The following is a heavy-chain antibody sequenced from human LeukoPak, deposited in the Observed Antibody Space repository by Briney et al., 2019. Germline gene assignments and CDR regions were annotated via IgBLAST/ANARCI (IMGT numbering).Heavy chain of an antibody. V-gene: IGHV1-69*13. CDR2: IIPIFGTG. D-gene: IGHD2-15*01. J-gene: IGHJ6*03. Sequence: SVKVSCKTSGGTFRNYGFTWVRQAPGQGLEWVGGIIPIFGTGKYAQKFQGRVTVIADEFTSTAYMELSSLRSEDTAVYYCASRYCSGGSCFSRDYYFYYMDVWGKGTTVTVSS. CDR3: ASRYCSGGSCFSRDYYFYYMDV. CDR1: GGTFRNYG.